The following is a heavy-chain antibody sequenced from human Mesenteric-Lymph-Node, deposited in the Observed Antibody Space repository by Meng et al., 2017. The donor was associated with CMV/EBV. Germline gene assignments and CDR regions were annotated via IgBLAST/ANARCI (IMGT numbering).Heavy chain of an antibody. Sequence: GESLKISCAASGFNFSSYWMHWVRQVPGKGLLWVSRADIDGIGTTYADSVKGRFTTSRDNAKNTLFLQMNSLRVEDTAVYYCAKDRGSTVLVPAAMGRRRYYSDGMDVWGQGTTVTVS. CDR1: GFNFSSYW. J-gene: IGHJ6*02. D-gene: IGHD2-2*01. CDR3: AKDRGSTVLVPAAMGRRRYYSDGMDV. CDR2: ADIDGIGT. V-gene: IGHV3-74*01.